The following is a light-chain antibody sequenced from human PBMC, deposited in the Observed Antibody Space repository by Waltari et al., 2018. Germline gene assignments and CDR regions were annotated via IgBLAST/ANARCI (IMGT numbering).Light chain of an antibody. V-gene: IGKV3-20*01. CDR1: QSVRSDY. J-gene: IGKJ2*01. Sequence: EIVFTQAPGPLSLSPGERATLSCRASQSVRSDYLAWYQQKPGQSPRLLIYGASSRATGVADRYSGSGSGTDFTLTINRLEREDFAVFYCQQYGSPPYTFGQGTKLEIK. CDR3: QQYGSPPYT. CDR2: GAS.